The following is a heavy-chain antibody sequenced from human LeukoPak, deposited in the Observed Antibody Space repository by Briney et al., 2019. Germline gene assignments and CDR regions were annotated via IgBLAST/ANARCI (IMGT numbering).Heavy chain of an antibody. Sequence: PGGSLRLSCAASGFTFSHYWMSWVRQAPGKGLEWVANIKQDGSEKYYVDSVRGRFTISRDNAKISLYLQMNSLRAEDTAVYYCATYSSSNAREFQYWGQGTLVTVSS. V-gene: IGHV3-7*01. CDR1: GFTFSHYW. D-gene: IGHD2-2*01. CDR3: ATYSSSNAREFQY. J-gene: IGHJ1*01. CDR2: IKQDGSEK.